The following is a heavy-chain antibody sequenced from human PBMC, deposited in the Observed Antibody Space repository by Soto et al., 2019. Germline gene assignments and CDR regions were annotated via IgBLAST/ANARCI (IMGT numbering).Heavy chain of an antibody. Sequence: SETLSLTCTVSGGSISSSSYYWGWIRQPPGKGLEWIGSIYYSGSTYYNPSLKSRVTISVDTSKNQFSLKLSSVTAADTAVYYCASQYYDFWSGYSDYYYYMDVWGKGTTVTVSS. D-gene: IGHD3-3*01. J-gene: IGHJ6*03. CDR2: IYYSGST. V-gene: IGHV4-39*01. CDR1: GGSISSSSYY. CDR3: ASQYYDFWSGYSDYYYYMDV.